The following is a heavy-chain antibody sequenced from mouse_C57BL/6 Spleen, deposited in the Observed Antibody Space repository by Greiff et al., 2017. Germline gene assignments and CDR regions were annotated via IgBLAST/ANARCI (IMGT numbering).Heavy chain of an antibody. J-gene: IGHJ4*01. CDR2: IWRGGST. CDR1: GFSLTSYG. V-gene: IGHV2-2*01. D-gene: IGHD2-4*01. CDR3: ARNPYYDYDYYAMDY. Sequence: VQLQQSGPGLVQPSQSLSITCTASGFSLTSYGVHWVRQSPGKGLEWLGVIWRGGSTDYNAAFISRLSISKDNSKSQVFFKMNSLQAEDTAIYSCARNPYYDYDYYAMDYWGQGTSVTVSS.